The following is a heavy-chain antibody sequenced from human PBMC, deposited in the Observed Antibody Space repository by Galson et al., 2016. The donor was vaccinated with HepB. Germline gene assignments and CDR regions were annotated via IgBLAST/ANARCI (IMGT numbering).Heavy chain of an antibody. Sequence: SLRLSCAASGFNYNTFTMHWVRQAPGKGLEWVSSISGGSQHIYYADSVNGRFAISRDNAANSAFLEMNSLRVDDSGVYFCARQVAGLSDWGQGSLVIVSS. CDR1: GFNYNTFT. CDR2: ISGGSQHI. D-gene: IGHD6-19*01. V-gene: IGHV3-21*06. J-gene: IGHJ4*02. CDR3: ARQVAGLSD.